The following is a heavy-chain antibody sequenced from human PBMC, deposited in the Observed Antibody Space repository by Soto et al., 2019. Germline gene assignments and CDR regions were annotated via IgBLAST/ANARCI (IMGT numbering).Heavy chain of an antibody. V-gene: IGHV2-5*02. Sequence: QITLKESGPTLVKPTQTLTLTCTFSGFSLSTSGVGVGWIRQPPGKALEWLALIYWDDDKRYRPSLNNRLTVAKDTSKNLVVLIMTNMDPVDTATYYCAHNVDSRTHYRTFDYWGQGTLVTVSS. CDR3: AHNVDSRTHYRTFDY. J-gene: IGHJ4*02. CDR1: GFSLSTSGVG. CDR2: IYWDDDK. D-gene: IGHD3-22*01.